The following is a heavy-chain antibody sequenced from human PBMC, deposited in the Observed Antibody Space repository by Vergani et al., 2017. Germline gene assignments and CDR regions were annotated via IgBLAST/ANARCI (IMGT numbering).Heavy chain of an antibody. V-gene: IGHV4-38-2*02. D-gene: IGHD2-2*01. Sequence: QVQLQESGPGLVKPSETLSLTCTVSGYSINSGYYWGWIRQPPWKWLVWIATIYHSGSTNYNPSLKKRVTISVDTSKNQFSLKLSSVTAADTAVYYCARAMGGYCSSTSCPFDYWGQGTLVTVSS. CDR2: IYHSGST. J-gene: IGHJ4*02. CDR1: GYSINSGYY. CDR3: ARAMGGYCSSTSCPFDY.